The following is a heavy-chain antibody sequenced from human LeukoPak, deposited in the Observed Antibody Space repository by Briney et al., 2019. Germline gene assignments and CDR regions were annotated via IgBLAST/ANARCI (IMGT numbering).Heavy chain of an antibody. D-gene: IGHD3-9*01. V-gene: IGHV3-23*01. J-gene: IGHJ3*02. CDR1: GFTFSSYA. CDR2: ISGSGGST. Sequence: GGSLRLSCAASGFTFSSYAMSWVRQAPGKALEWLSAISGSGGSTYYADPVKGRFTISRDNSKNTLYLQMNSLRAEDTAVYYCAKTDSGYYDILSGAFDIWGQGTMVTVSS. CDR3: AKTDSGYYDILSGAFDI.